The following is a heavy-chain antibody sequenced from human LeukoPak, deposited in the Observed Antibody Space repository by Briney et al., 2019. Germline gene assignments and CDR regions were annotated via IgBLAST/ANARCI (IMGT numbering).Heavy chain of an antibody. J-gene: IGHJ3*02. CDR3: ARPPYTSSSDAFDI. D-gene: IGHD6-13*01. V-gene: IGHV5-51*01. Sequence: GESLQISCKGSGYSFTSYWFGWVRQMPGKGLEWMGIIYPDDSDTKYSPSFQGQVTVSADKSISTAYLQWSSLKASDTAMYYCARPPYTSSSDAFDIWGQGTMVTVSS. CDR2: IYPDDSDT. CDR1: GYSFTSYW.